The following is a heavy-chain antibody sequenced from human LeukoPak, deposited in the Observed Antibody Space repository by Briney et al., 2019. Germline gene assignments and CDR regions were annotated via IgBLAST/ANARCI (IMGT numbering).Heavy chain of an antibody. CDR2: INTNTGNP. CDR3: ARGYTKDMTSVTHFGY. J-gene: IGHJ4*02. CDR1: GYTFTSYA. D-gene: IGHD4-17*01. Sequence: ASVKVSCKASGYTFTSYAMNWVRQAPGQGLDWMGWINTNTGNPTYAQGFTGRFVFALDTSVSTAYLQISSLKAEDTAFYYCARGYTKDMTSVTHFGYWGQGTLVTVSS. V-gene: IGHV7-4-1*02.